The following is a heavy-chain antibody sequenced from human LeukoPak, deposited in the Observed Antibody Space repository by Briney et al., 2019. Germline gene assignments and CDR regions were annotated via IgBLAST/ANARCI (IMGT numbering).Heavy chain of an antibody. CDR3: AKGTVKSGYSD. CDR2: TSGSGGNT. Sequence: GGSLRLSCAASGFTFSSYVMSRVRQAPGKGLEWVSATSGSGGNTYYADSVKGRFTSSRDNSKNTLYLQMNSLRAEDTALYYCAKGTVKSGYSDWGQGTLVTVSS. J-gene: IGHJ4*02. D-gene: IGHD5-12*01. CDR1: GFTFSSYV. V-gene: IGHV3-23*01.